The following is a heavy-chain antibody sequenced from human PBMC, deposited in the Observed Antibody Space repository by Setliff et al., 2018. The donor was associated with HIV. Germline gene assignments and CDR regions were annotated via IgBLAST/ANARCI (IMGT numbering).Heavy chain of an antibody. D-gene: IGHD1-26*01. CDR1: GYTFTGYF. V-gene: IGHV1-69*05. J-gene: IGHJ3*01. CDR2: MMTIFSTT. CDR3: ATEGAGGSYQRASALDV. Sequence: GASVKVSCKASGYTFTGYFIHWVRQAPGQGLEWMGGMMTIFSTTNYARKFQGRVTITTDESTGTAYMELSNLRSEDTAVYYCATEGAGGSYQRASALDVWGQGTMVTVSS.